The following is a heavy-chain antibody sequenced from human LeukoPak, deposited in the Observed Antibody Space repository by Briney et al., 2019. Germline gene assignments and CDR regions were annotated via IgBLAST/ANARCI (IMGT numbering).Heavy chain of an antibody. V-gene: IGHV3-48*01. J-gene: IGHJ4*02. CDR3: ASQSSSSSTRAPDF. Sequence: GGSLRLSCIGSGGAFSSSSFNWVRQTPGKGLEWISYVSSSSRTKYYAASIEGRFTFSRNNANNSLFLQMNDLSADDTALYYCASQSSSSSTRAPDFWGLGTLVTVSS. CDR1: GGAFSSSS. D-gene: IGHD6-6*01. CDR2: VSSSSRTK.